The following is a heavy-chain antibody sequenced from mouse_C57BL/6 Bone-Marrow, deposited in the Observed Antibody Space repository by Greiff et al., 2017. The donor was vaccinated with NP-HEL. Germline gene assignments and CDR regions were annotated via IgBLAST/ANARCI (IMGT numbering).Heavy chain of an antibody. CDR3: ATARPTGFAY. CDR2: IYPSDSET. Sequence: QVQLQQPGAELVRPGSSVKLSCKASGYTFTSYWMDWVKQRPGQGLEWIGNIYPSDSETHYNQKFKDKATLTVDKSSSTAYMQLSSLTSEDSAVYYCATARPTGFAYWGQGTLVTVSA. V-gene: IGHV1-61*01. CDR1: GYTFTSYW. J-gene: IGHJ3*01. D-gene: IGHD4-1*02.